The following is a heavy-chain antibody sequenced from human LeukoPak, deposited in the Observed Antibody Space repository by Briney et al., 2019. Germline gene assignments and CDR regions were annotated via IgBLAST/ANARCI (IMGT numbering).Heavy chain of an antibody. J-gene: IGHJ3*02. D-gene: IGHD4-17*01. CDR1: GFTFSSYG. Sequence: GGSLGLSCAASGFTFSSYGMHWVRQAPGKGLEWVSAISGSGSNTYYADSVKGRFTISRDNSKNTLYLQMNSLRAEDTAVYYCAKETLTTVTTNTPDAFEIWGQGTMVTVSS. V-gene: IGHV3-23*01. CDR2: ISGSGSNT. CDR3: AKETLTTVTTNTPDAFEI.